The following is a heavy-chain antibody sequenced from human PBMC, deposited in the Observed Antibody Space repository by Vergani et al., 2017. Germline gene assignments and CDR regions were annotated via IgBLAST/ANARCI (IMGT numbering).Heavy chain of an antibody. D-gene: IGHD1-14*01. J-gene: IGHJ4*02. CDR1: GFALNRHA. Sequence: QVQLVESGGGVVQPGTSLRLSCVVSGFALNRHAMYWVRQAPGKGLEWVVGISFDGTNEYYPDLVKGRFTISRDIAKNTLYLQVRSLRLEDTGVYHCVRDRGRCAGGRCDTEAWDYGGQGTPVTVSS. CDR3: VRDRGRCAGGRCDTEAWDY. V-gene: IGHV3-30-3*01. CDR2: ISFDGTNE.